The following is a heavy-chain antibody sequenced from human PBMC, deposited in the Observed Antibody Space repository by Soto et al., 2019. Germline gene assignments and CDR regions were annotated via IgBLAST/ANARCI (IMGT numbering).Heavy chain of an antibody. J-gene: IGHJ4*02. V-gene: IGHV3-23*01. CDR3: AKEPDSSGRSYY. CDR1: GFTFSSYA. D-gene: IGHD2-15*01. CDR2: ITGSGDSA. Sequence: GGSLRLSCAASGFTFSSYAMSWVRQAPGEGLEWVSSITGSGDSAYYAESVKGRFTISRDNSKNTLYVQMNSLRAEDTAVYYCAKEPDSSGRSYYWGQGTLVTVSS.